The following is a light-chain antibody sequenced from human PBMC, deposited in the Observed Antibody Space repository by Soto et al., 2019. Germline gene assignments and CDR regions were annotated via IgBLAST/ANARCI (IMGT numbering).Light chain of an antibody. V-gene: IGLV4-69*01. Sequence: QSVLTQSPSASASLGASVKLTCTLSSGHSTYAIAWHQQQAEKGPRYLMNLNSDGSHSKGDGIPDRFSGSSSGAERYLTISSLQSEDEADYYCQTWGSGIVVFGGGTQLTVL. CDR3: QTWGSGIVV. CDR2: LNSDGSH. CDR1: SGHSTYA. J-gene: IGLJ2*01.